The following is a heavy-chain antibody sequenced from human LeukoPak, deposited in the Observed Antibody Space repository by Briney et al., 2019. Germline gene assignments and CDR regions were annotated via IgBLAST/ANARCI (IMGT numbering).Heavy chain of an antibody. CDR2: IYYSGNT. J-gene: IGHJ2*01. CDR1: GGSISSYY. D-gene: IGHD3-22*01. V-gene: IGHV4-59*01. Sequence: SETLSLTCSVSGGSISSYYWSWIRQPPGKGLEWNGYIYYSGNTNYSPSLKSRVTISVDTSKKQFSLKLSSVTAADTAVYYCARTLYYYDTTGSPAHWYFDLWGRGTLVTVSS. CDR3: ARTLYYYDTTGSPAHWYFDL.